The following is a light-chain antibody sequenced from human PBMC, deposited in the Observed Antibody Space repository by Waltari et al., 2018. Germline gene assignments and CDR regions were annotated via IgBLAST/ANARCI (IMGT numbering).Light chain of an antibody. J-gene: IGKJ2*01. V-gene: IGKV1-5*03. Sequence: DIQMTPSPSTLSASVGDRVSITCRASQSIGDWLAWYQQRPGKAPKLLIYKASTLESGVPSRFSASGSGTEFTLTISSLQPDDFGSYHCQQYKSYPRTFGQGTKLEIE. CDR3: QQYKSYPRT. CDR2: KAS. CDR1: QSIGDW.